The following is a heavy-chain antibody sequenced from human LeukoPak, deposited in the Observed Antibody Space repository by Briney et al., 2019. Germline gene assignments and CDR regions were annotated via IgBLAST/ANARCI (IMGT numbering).Heavy chain of an antibody. CDR1: GYSISSDNY. J-gene: IGHJ4*02. V-gene: IGHV4-38-2*01. CDR2: IYHSGST. CDR3: ARAPRDSSSSNYMRRFDY. D-gene: IGHD3-22*01. Sequence: PSETLSLTCAVSGYSISSDNYWVWIRQPPGQGLEWTGGIYHSGSTYYNPSLKSRVTMSVDTSKNQFSLKLSSVSAADTAVYYCARAPRDSSSSNYMRRFDYWGQGTLVTVSS.